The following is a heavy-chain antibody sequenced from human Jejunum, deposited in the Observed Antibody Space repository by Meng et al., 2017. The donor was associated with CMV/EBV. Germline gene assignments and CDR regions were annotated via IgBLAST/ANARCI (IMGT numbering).Heavy chain of an antibody. V-gene: IGHV4-30-4*08. D-gene: IGHD2-2*01. Sequence: SSGDSYWSWIPQPPGGGLAWVGFIKYSGSPYYNPSLTSRVTISLDTSENHFSLRLSYMTAADPAVYYCARTQDCSTTSCYTGFDPWGQGTLVTVSS. CDR1: SSGDSY. J-gene: IGHJ5*02. CDR2: IKYSGSP. CDR3: ARTQDCSTTSCYTGFDP.